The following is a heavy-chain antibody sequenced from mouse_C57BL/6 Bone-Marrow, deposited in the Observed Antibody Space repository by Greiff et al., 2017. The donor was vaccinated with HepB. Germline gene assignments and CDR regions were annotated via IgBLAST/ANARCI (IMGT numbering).Heavy chain of an antibody. J-gene: IGHJ2*01. Sequence: VQLQQPGAELVKPGASVKLSCKASGYTFTSYWMHWVKQRPGQGLEWIGMIHPNSGSTNYNEKFKSKATLTVDKSSSTAYMQLSSLTSEDSAVYYCVSLCQLRGGYFDYWGQGTTLTVSS. CDR2: IHPNSGST. CDR1: GYTFTSYW. D-gene: IGHD2-1*01. CDR3: VSLCQLRGGYFDY. V-gene: IGHV1-64*01.